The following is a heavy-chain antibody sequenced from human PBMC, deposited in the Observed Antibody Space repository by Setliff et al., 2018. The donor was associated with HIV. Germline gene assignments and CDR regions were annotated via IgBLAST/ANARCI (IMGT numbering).Heavy chain of an antibody. CDR2: IYTNGYT. CDR3: ASRVYYYDSNNFLREEGFDP. CDR1: GGSIRSGSYY. D-gene: IGHD3-22*01. Sequence: SETLSLTCTVSGGSIRSGSYYWTWIRQPAGKGPEWIGHIYTNGYTNYNPSLKSRVTISVDTSRDQFSLNLTSVTAADTAVYYCASRVYYYDSNNFLREEGFDPWGQGTLVTVSS. V-gene: IGHV4-61*09. J-gene: IGHJ5*02.